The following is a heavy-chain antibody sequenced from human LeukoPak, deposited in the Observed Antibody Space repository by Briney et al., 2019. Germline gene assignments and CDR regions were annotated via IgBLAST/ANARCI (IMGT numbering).Heavy chain of an antibody. CDR3: ARDGHPGAFDI. D-gene: IGHD7-27*01. CDR2: ISSSSSYI. Sequence: GGSLRLSCAASGFTFSSYEMNWVRQAPGKGLEWVSSISSSSSYIYYADSVKGRFTISRDNAKNSLYLQMNSLRAEDTAVYYCARDGHPGAFDIWGQGTMVTVSS. J-gene: IGHJ3*02. V-gene: IGHV3-21*01. CDR1: GFTFSSYE.